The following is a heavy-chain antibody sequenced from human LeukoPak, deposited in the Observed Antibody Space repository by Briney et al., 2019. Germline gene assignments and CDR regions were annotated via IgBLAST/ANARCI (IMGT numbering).Heavy chain of an antibody. J-gene: IGHJ4*02. CDR1: GGSIRSSYYY. Sequence: SETLSLTCTVSGGSIRSSYYYWGWIRQPPGKGLEWIGSIYDSGSTYYNPSLKSRVTISVDTSKNQFSLKLSSVTAADTAVYYCARENDYGDLRFDYWGQGTLVTVSS. CDR3: ARENDYGDLRFDY. V-gene: IGHV4-39*07. CDR2: IYDSGST. D-gene: IGHD4-17*01.